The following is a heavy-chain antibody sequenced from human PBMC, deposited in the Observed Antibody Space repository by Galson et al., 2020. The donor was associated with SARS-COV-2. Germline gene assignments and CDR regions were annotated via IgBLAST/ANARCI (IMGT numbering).Heavy chain of an antibody. D-gene: IGHD3-22*01. CDR3: ARDKYYYDSSGYFWVSMCYGMDV. V-gene: IGHV3-33*01. CDR1: GFTFSSYG. Sequence: GGSLRLSCAASGFTFSSYGMHWVRQAPGKGLEWVAVIWYDGSNKYYADSVKGRFTISRDNSKNTLYLQMNSLRAEDTAVYYCARDKYYYDSSGYFWVSMCYGMDVWGQGTTVTVSS. J-gene: IGHJ6*02. CDR2: IWYDGSNK.